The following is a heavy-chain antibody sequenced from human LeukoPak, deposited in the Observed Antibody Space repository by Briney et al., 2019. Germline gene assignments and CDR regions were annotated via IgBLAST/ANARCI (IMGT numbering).Heavy chain of an antibody. CDR2: ISSSSSTI. J-gene: IGHJ4*02. V-gene: IGHV3-48*02. D-gene: IGHD6-19*01. CDR3: ARDEQWLVWRGRGTFDY. CDR1: GFTFSSSA. Sequence: GGSLRLSCAASGFTFSSSAMSWVRQAPGKGLEWVSYISSSSSTIYYADSVKGRFTISRDNAKNSLYLQMNSLRDEDTAVYYCARDEQWLVWRGRGTFDYWGQGTLVTVSS.